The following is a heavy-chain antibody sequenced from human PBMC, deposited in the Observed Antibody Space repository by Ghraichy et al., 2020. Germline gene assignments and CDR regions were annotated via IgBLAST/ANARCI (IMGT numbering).Heavy chain of an antibody. CDR1: GFTFSSYD. J-gene: IGHJ4*02. CDR2: IGTAGDT. D-gene: IGHD3-22*01. V-gene: IGHV3-13*01. CDR3: AREGLGGDYFDY. Sequence: GSLRLSCAASGFTFSSYDMHWVRQATGKGLEWVSAIGTAGDTYYPGSVKGRFTISRENAKNSLYLQMNSLRAGDTAVYYCAREGLGGDYFDYWGQGTLVTVSS.